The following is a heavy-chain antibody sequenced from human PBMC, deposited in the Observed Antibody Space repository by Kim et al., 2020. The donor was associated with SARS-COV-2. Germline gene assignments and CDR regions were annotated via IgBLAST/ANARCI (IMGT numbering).Heavy chain of an antibody. J-gene: IGHJ4*02. V-gene: IGHV3-23*05. Sequence: YYADAVKGRLTTSRDNPKSTVFLHMNSLRAEETAIYYCAKNYGASVSYDFWGQGTLVTVSS. D-gene: IGHD4-17*01. CDR3: AKNYGASVSYDF.